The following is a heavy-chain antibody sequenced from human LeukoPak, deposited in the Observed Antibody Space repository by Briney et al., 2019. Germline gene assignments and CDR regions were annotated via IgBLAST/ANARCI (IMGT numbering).Heavy chain of an antibody. V-gene: IGHV3-21*01. CDR1: GFTFSSDS. CDR2: ISSSSSYI. D-gene: IGHD6-19*01. Sequence: GGSLRLSCAASGFTFSSDSMNWVRKAPGKGLDRVSSISSSSSYIYYADSVKGRFTISRDNAKNSLYLQMNSLRAEDTAVYSCARGPLVAGTGAAFDTWDQGTMVTVSS. CDR3: ARGPLVAGTGAAFDT. J-gene: IGHJ3*02.